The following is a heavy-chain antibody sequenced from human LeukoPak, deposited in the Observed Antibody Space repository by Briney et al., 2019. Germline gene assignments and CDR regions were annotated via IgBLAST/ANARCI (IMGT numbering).Heavy chain of an antibody. D-gene: IGHD6-25*01. CDR3: ARAPGSPLDY. Sequence: SETLSLTCAVYGGSLSGYYWSWIRQPPGKGLEWIGEINHSGSTNYNPSLKSRVTISVDTSKNQFSLKLSSVTAADTAVYYCARAPGSPLDYWGQGTLVTVSS. CDR1: GGSLSGYY. V-gene: IGHV4-34*01. J-gene: IGHJ4*02. CDR2: INHSGST.